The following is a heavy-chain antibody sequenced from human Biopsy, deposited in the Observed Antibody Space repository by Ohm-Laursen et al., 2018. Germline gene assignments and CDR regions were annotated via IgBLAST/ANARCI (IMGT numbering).Heavy chain of an antibody. V-gene: IGHV3-7*01. J-gene: IGHJ5*02. CDR3: ARDSLVGGLS. CDR1: GFTFSDYY. D-gene: IGHD2-8*02. CDR2: INQGGSEN. Sequence: SLRLSCAASGFTFSDYYMSWIRQAPGKGLEWVANINQGGSENYYVESVKGRFTISRDNAKNSLYLQMNSLRAEDTAVYYCARDSLVGGLSWGQGTLVTVSS.